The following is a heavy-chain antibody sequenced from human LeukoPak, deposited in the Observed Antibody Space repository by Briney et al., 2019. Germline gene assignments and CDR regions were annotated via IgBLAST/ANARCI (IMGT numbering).Heavy chain of an antibody. D-gene: IGHD2-15*01. V-gene: IGHV1-69*13. J-gene: IGHJ4*01. CDR3: ARGYCSGGSCYNPPLGY. Sequence: ASVKVSCTASGGTFSSYAISWVRLAPGQGLGWMGGIITIFGTANYAQKFQGRVTITSDESTSTAYMALSSLRAEDTAGYYCARGYCSGGSCYNPPLGYWDQGTLVTVSS. CDR2: IITIFGTA. CDR1: GGTFSSYA.